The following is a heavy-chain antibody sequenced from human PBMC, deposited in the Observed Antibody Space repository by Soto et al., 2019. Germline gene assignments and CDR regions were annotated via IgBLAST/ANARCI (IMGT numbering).Heavy chain of an antibody. CDR1: GGTFSSYA. V-gene: IGHV1-69*13. D-gene: IGHD2-21*02. J-gene: IGHJ4*02. Sequence: GXSVKVSFKGSGGTFSSYAISWGRQAPVQGLEWMGGIIPIFGTANYAQKFQGRVTITADESTSTAYMELSSLRSEDTAVYYCARGTAVVTSLGYYFDYWGQGTLVTVSS. CDR2: IIPIFGTA. CDR3: ARGTAVVTSLGYYFDY.